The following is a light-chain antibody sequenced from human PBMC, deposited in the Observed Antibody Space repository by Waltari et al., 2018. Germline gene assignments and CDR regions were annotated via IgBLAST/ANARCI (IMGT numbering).Light chain of an antibody. V-gene: IGKV1-39*01. CDR2: AAS. CDR3: QQSYSTPYT. J-gene: IGKJ2*01. Sequence: EIKMKKSPSSLSASVGDRVTITCRASQSISSYFNLYQQKPGKAPKLLIYAASSLQSGVPSRFSCSGSGTYFTLTISSLQPEDFATYYCQQSYSTPYTFGQWTKLEI. CDR1: QSISSY.